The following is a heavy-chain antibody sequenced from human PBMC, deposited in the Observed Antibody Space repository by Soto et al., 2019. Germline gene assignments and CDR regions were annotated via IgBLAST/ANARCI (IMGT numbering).Heavy chain of an antibody. V-gene: IGHV1-69*12. CDR2: IIPIFGTP. CDR1: GGTFSSYA. D-gene: IGHD4-4*01. CDR3: ARTPTVTPYYYYGMDV. J-gene: IGHJ6*02. Sequence: QVQLVQSGAEVKKPGSSVKVSCKASGGTFSSYAISWVRQAPGQGLEWMGGIIPIFGTPDYAQKFQGRVTITADESTSTAYLELSSLRSEDTAVYYCARTPTVTPYYYYGMDVWGQGTTVTVSS.